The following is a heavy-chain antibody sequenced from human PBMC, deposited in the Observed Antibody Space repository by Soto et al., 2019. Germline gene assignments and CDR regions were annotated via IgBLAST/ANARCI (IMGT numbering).Heavy chain of an antibody. J-gene: IGHJ6*02. Sequence: QVQLVESGGGVVQPGRSLRLSCAASGFTFSSYAMHWVRQAPGKGLEWVAVISYDGSNKYYADSVKGRFTISRDNSKNTLYLQMNSLRAEDTAVYYCTRDSSSSSLGLYYYGMDVWGHGTTVTVSS. V-gene: IGHV3-30-3*01. CDR3: TRDSSSSSLGLYYYGMDV. CDR2: ISYDGSNK. D-gene: IGHD6-13*01. CDR1: GFTFSSYA.